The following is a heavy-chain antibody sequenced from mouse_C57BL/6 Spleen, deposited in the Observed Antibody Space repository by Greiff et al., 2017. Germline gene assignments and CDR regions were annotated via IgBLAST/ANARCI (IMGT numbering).Heavy chain of an antibody. CDR3: TRFPPITTVGVDY. CDR2: IDPETGGT. D-gene: IGHD1-1*01. Sequence: QVQLKESGAELVRPGASVTLSCKASGYTFTDYEMHWVKQTPVHGLEWIGAIDPETGGTAYNQKFKGKAILTADKSSSTAYMELRSLTSEYSAVYYCTRFPPITTVGVDYWGQGTTLTVSS. V-gene: IGHV1-15*01. J-gene: IGHJ2*01. CDR1: GYTFTDYE.